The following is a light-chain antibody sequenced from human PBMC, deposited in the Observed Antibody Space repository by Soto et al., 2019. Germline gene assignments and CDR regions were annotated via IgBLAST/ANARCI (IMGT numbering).Light chain of an antibody. V-gene: IGLV2-8*01. J-gene: IGLJ1*01. CDR1: SSDIGAYDY. CDR3: SSYAGNNIHYV. Sequence: QSALTQPASLSGSPGQSITISCTGTSSDIGAYDYVSWYQQHPGKAPKLMIYEVSKRPSGVPDRFSGSKSGNTASLTVSGLQAEDEADYYCSSYAGNNIHYVFGTGTKVTVL. CDR2: EVS.